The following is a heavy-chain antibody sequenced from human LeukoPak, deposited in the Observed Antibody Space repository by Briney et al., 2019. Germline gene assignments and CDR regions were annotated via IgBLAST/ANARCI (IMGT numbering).Heavy chain of an antibody. CDR2: ISGSGDST. Sequence: PGGSLRLSCAASGFTFSSYAMSWVRQAPGKGLEWVSGISGSGDSTHYADSEKGRFTISRDNSKNTLYLQMNSLRAEDTAVYYCAKDRGYSYGLSTWYYMDVWGKGTTVTVSS. J-gene: IGHJ6*03. D-gene: IGHD5-18*01. CDR3: AKDRGYSYGLSTWYYMDV. CDR1: GFTFSSYA. V-gene: IGHV3-23*01.